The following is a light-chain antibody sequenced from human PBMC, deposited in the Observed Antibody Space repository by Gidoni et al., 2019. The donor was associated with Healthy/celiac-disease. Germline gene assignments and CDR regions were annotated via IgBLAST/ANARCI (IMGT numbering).Light chain of an antibody. Sequence: DIQMTQSHSTLSASVGDRVTITCRDSQSISSWLAWYQQKPGKAPKLLIYKASSLESGVPSRFSGSGAGTEFTLTISSLQPDDFATYYCQQYNSYSPVTFGQGTKVEIK. CDR2: KAS. J-gene: IGKJ1*01. CDR1: QSISSW. CDR3: QQYNSYSPVT. V-gene: IGKV1-5*03.